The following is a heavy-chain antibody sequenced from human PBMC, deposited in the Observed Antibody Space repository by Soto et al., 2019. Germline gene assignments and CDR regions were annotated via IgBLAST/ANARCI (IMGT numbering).Heavy chain of an antibody. CDR2: IKSKTDGGTT. Sequence: EVQLVESGGGLVKPGGSLRLSCADSGFTVSNAWMSWVRQAPGKGLEWVGRIKSKTDGGTTDYAAPVKGRFTISRDDSKNTLYLRMNSLKTSDTAVYYCTTVTYGWLGQRGDYWGQGTLVTVSS. CDR3: TTVTYGWLGQRGDY. J-gene: IGHJ4*02. V-gene: IGHV3-15*01. D-gene: IGHD6-19*01. CDR1: GFTVSNAW.